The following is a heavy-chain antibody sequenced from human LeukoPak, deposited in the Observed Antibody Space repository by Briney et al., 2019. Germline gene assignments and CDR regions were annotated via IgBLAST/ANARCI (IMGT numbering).Heavy chain of an antibody. CDR3: AKGGSSSNYYYMDV. V-gene: IGHV3-23*01. CDR2: ISGSGGST. CDR1: GFTFDDYA. D-gene: IGHD6-6*01. Sequence: PGGSLRPSCAASGFTFDDYAMSWVRQAPGKGLEWVSAISGSGGSTYYADSVKGRFTISRDNSKNTLYLQMNSLRAEDTAVYYCAKGGSSSNYYYMDVWGKGTTVTVSS. J-gene: IGHJ6*03.